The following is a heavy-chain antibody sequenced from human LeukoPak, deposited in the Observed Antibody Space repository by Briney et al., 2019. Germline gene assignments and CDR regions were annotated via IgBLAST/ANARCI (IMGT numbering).Heavy chain of an antibody. CDR2: ISYDGSNK. D-gene: IGHD2-15*01. V-gene: IGHV3-30-3*01. Sequence: GRSLRLSCAASAFTFSSYAMHWVRQAPGKGLEWVTVISYDGSNKYYADSVKGRFTISRDNSKNTLYLQMNSLRAEDTAVYYCARDRCNGGTCYLLVLDYWGQGTLVTVSS. CDR1: AFTFSSYA. J-gene: IGHJ4*02. CDR3: ARDRCNGGTCYLLVLDY.